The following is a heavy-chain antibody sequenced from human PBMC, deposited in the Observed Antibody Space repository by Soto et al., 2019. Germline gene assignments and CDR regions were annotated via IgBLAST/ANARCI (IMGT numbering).Heavy chain of an antibody. CDR2: IYSGGST. CDR3: ARQTDSNYWAVYYYYYMDV. CDR1: GFTVSSNY. V-gene: IGHV3-66*04. J-gene: IGHJ6*03. Sequence: GSLRLSCAASGFTVSSNYMSWVRQAPGKGLEWVSVIYSGGSTYYADSVKGRFTISRDNSKNTLYLQMNSLRAEDTAVYYCARQTDSNYWAVYYYYYMDVWGKGTTVTVSS. D-gene: IGHD4-4*01.